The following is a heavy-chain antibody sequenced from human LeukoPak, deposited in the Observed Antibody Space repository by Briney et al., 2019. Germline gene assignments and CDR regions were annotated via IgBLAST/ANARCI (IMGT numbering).Heavy chain of an antibody. D-gene: IGHD6-13*01. CDR2: IYDSGST. Sequence: SETLSLTCTVSGGSISSSSSYWAWIHQPPGKGLEWIGSIYDSGSTYSNPSLKSRVTISVDTSRNQFSLNLSSVTAADTAVYFCAKHSGYSSSWLGYWGQGTLVTVSS. CDR3: AKHSGYSSSWLGY. CDR1: GGSISSSSSY. V-gene: IGHV4-39*01. J-gene: IGHJ4*02.